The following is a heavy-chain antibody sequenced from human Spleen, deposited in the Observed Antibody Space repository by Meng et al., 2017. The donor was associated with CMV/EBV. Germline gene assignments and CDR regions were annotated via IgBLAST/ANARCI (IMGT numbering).Heavy chain of an antibody. Sequence: LSLTCAASGFTFSSYGMHWVRQAPGKGLEWVAFIRYDGSNKYYADSVKGRFTISRDNSKNTLYLQMNSLRAEDTAVYYCAKDSDWQMPAYGMDVWGQGTTVTVSS. D-gene: IGHD6-19*01. CDR2: IRYDGSNK. CDR3: AKDSDWQMPAYGMDV. J-gene: IGHJ6*02. CDR1: GFTFSSYG. V-gene: IGHV3-30*02.